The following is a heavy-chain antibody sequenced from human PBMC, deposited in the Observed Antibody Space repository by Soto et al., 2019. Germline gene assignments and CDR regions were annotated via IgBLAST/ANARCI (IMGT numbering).Heavy chain of an antibody. J-gene: IGHJ6*02. CDR1: GFTFTSSA. D-gene: IGHD5-12*01. Sequence: GASVKVSCKASGFTFTSSAMQWVRQARGQRLEWIGWIVVGSGNTNYAQKFQGRVTITADKSTSTAYMELSSLRSEDTAVYYCASKRHYYSGYDYREDYYYYGMDVWGQGTTVTVSS. CDR2: IVVGSGNT. V-gene: IGHV1-58*02. CDR3: ASKRHYYSGYDYREDYYYYGMDV.